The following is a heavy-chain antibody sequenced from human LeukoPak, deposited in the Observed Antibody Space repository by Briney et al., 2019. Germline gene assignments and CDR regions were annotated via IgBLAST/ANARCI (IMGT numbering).Heavy chain of an antibody. D-gene: IGHD2-2*02. Sequence: GGSLRLSCAASGFSFSSYWMHWVRQAPGKGLVWVSRINREGSSTSYADSVKGRFTISRDNAKNTLSLEMNSLRAEDTAVYYCARDQRYCSSTSCYRMIWFDAWGQGALVTVSS. CDR1: GFSFSSYW. CDR3: ARDQRYCSSTSCYRMIWFDA. J-gene: IGHJ5*02. V-gene: IGHV3-74*01. CDR2: INREGSST.